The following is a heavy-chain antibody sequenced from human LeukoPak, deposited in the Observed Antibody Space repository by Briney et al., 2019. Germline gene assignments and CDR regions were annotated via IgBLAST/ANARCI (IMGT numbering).Heavy chain of an antibody. V-gene: IGHV3-53*01. CDR3: ASYEQSVSNWYFDL. J-gene: IGHJ2*01. CDR1: GFTFSSYE. CDR2: IYGGGNT. D-gene: IGHD3-16*01. Sequence: GGSLRLSCAASGFTFSSYEMNWVRQAPGKGLEWVSIIYGGGNTNHGDSVKGRFITSRDNSKNTLYLQMNSLRAEDTAVYYCASYEQSVSNWYFDLWGRGTLVTVSP.